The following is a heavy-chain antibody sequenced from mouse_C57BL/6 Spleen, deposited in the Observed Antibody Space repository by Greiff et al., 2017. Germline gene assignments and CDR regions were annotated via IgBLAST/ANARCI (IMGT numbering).Heavy chain of an antibody. CDR2: IWSGGST. CDR3: AKSNYGDYAMDY. CDR1: GFSLTSYG. J-gene: IGHJ4*01. Sequence: VKLVESGPGLVQPSQSLSITCTVSGFSLTSYGVHWVRQPPGKGLEWLGVIWSGGSTDYTAAFISRLSISKDNSKSQVFFKMNSLQADDTAIYYCAKSNYGDYAMDYGGQGTSVTVSS. V-gene: IGHV2-4*01. D-gene: IGHD2-5*01.